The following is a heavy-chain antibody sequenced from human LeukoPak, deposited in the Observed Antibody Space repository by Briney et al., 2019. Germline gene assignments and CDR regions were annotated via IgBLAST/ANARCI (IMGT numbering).Heavy chain of an antibody. J-gene: IGHJ3*02. CDR2: ISGSGDST. D-gene: IGHD6-6*01. V-gene: IGHV3-23*01. CDR3: AREGQLIDAFDI. Sequence: PGGSLRLSCAASGFTFRTYTMSWVRQAPGQGLEWVSSISGSGDSTHHADSVKGRFTISRDNSKNTLYLQMNSLRAEDTAVYYCAREGQLIDAFDIWGQGTMVTVSS. CDR1: GFTFRTYT.